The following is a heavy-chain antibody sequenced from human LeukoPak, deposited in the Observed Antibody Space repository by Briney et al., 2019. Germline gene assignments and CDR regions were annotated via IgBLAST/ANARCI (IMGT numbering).Heavy chain of an antibody. V-gene: IGHV4-59*08. Sequence: PSETLSLTCTVSGGSISSYYWSWIRQPPGRGLEWIGYIYYSGSTNYNPSLKSRVTISVDTSKNQFSLKLSSVTAADTAVYYCAASSGWLGGDYWGQGTLVTVSS. D-gene: IGHD6-19*01. CDR1: GGSISSYY. CDR3: AASSGWLGGDY. J-gene: IGHJ4*02. CDR2: IYYSGST.